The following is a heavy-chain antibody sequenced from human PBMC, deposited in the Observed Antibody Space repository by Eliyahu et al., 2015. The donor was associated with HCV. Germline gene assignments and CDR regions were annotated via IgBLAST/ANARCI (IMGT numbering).Heavy chain of an antibody. D-gene: IGHD1-20*01. CDR2: SIPIHETP. J-gene: IGHJ4*02. CDR1: GGTFNRHA. V-gene: IGHV1-69*01. Sequence: QVQLVQSGAEVKKPGSSVRISCKVSGGTFNRHATTWLRQAPGRGLEWLGGSIPIHETPEDAQAFEGRVSITRDDSTATVHLELSSLRPEDTAVYFCARSNWNDVALRYHPDSWGQGTLVSVSS. CDR3: ARSNWNDVALRYHPDS.